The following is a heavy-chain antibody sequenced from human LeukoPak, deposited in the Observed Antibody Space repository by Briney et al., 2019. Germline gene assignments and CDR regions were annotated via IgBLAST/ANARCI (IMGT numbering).Heavy chain of an antibody. D-gene: IGHD3-22*01. CDR2: IIPIFGTA. CDR1: GGTFSSYA. Sequence: ASVNVSCTASGGTFSSYAISWVRQAPGQGLEWMGGIIPIFGTANYAQRFQGRVTITADESTSTAYMELSSLRSEDTAVYYCASLNYYDSSGYYLQTWGQGTLVTVSS. J-gene: IGHJ4*02. CDR3: ASLNYYDSSGYYLQT. V-gene: IGHV1-69*13.